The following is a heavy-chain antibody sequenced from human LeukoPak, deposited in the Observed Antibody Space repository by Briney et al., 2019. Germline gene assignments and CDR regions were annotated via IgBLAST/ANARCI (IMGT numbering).Heavy chain of an antibody. Sequence: PSETLSLTCTVSGGSISSYYWSWIRQPPGKGLEWIGYIYYSGSTNYNPSLKSGVTISVDTSKNQFSLKLSSVTAADTAVYYCARNTIAAAGSFDYWGQGTLVTVSS. CDR2: IYYSGST. CDR3: ARNTIAAAGSFDY. CDR1: GGSISSYY. J-gene: IGHJ4*02. V-gene: IGHV4-59*01. D-gene: IGHD6-13*01.